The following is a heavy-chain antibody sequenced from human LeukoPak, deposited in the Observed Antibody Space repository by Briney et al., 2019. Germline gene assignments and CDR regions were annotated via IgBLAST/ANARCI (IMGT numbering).Heavy chain of an antibody. Sequence: GGSLRLSCAASGFTFSSYAMSWVRQAPGKGLEWVSAISGSGGSTYYADSVKGRFTISRDNSKNTLYPRMNSLRAEDTAVYYCASALYDILTGYYREPYDYWGQGTLVTVSS. CDR1: GFTFSSYA. J-gene: IGHJ4*02. CDR2: ISGSGGST. D-gene: IGHD3-9*01. CDR3: ASALYDILTGYYREPYDY. V-gene: IGHV3-23*01.